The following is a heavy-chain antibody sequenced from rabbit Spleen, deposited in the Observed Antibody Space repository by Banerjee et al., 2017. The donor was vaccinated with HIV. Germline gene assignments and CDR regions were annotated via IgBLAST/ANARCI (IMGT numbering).Heavy chain of an antibody. CDR1: GFSFTNSYC. Sequence: QQQLEESGGDLVKPGASLTLTCTASGFSFTNSYCMCWVRQAPGKGLEWIACIAGGTSAFTYSATWAKGRFTCSKTSSTTVTLQMTSLTAADTATYFCARDTSSSFSSYGMALWGQGTLVTVS. D-gene: IGHD1-1*01. CDR2: IAGGTSAFT. J-gene: IGHJ3*01. V-gene: IGHV1S45*01. CDR3: ARDTSSSFSSYGMAL.